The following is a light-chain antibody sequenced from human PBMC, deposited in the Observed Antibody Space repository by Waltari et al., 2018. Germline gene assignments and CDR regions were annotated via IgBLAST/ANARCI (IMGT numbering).Light chain of an antibody. CDR3: FSAADNNQV. J-gene: IGLJ3*02. CDR1: VLAKKY. CDR2: KDT. V-gene: IGLV3-27*01. Sequence: SYELTQPSSVSVSPGQTARITCSGDVLAKKYARWFQQKPGRAPVLVIYKDTARPTGIPERFSGSTSGTTVTLTISGAQVEDEADYYCFSAADNNQVFGGGTKLTVL.